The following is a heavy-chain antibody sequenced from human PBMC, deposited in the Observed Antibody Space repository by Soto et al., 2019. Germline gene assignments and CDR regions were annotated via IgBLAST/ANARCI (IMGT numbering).Heavy chain of an antibody. Sequence: EVQLVESGGGLVQPGRSLRLSCAASVFTFDDCAMHWVRQAPGKGLEWVSGISWNSGNIGYADSVKGRFTISRDNAKKSLYLQMTSLRIEDTALYYCAKLGPGSHTGDYWGQGSLVTVSS. CDR3: AKLGPGSHTGDY. V-gene: IGHV3-9*01. CDR1: VFTFDDCA. D-gene: IGHD3-10*01. J-gene: IGHJ4*02. CDR2: ISWNSGNI.